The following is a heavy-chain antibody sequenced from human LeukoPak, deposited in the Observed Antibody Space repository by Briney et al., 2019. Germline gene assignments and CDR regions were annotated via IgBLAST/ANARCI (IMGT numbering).Heavy chain of an antibody. CDR1: GGSISSYY. CDR2: IYYSGST. CDR3: ARVGSGSGSYYPPYFDY. V-gene: IGHV4-59*07. Sequence: PSDTLSLTCTVSGGSISSYYWSWIRQPPGKGLEWIGYIYYSGSTNYNPSLKSRVTISVDTSKNQFSLKLSSVTAADTAVYYCARVGSGSGSYYPPYFDYWGQGTLVTVSS. D-gene: IGHD3-10*01. J-gene: IGHJ4*02.